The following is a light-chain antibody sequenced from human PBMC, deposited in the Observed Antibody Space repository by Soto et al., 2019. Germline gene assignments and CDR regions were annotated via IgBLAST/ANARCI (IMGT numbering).Light chain of an antibody. Sequence: EIVLTQSPGTLSLSPGERATLSCRASQSVSSNYLAWYQQTPGQATRLLIYGASSRATGIPDRFSGSGSGTDFTLTISRLEPEDFAVYYCQQYGSSPRTFGQGTKLEIK. CDR1: QSVSSNY. J-gene: IGKJ2*01. CDR3: QQYGSSPRT. CDR2: GAS. V-gene: IGKV3-20*01.